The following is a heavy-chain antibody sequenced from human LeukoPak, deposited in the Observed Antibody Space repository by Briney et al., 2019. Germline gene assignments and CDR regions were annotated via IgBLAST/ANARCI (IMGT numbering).Heavy chain of an antibody. J-gene: IGHJ4*02. CDR3: AKTLEAVAGTGDFDY. V-gene: IGHV1-2*06. Sequence: GASVKVSCKASGYTFTGYYMHWARQAPGQGLEWMGRINPNSGGTNYAQKFQGRVTMTRDTSISTAYMELSRLRSDDTAVYYCAKTLEAVAGTGDFDYWGQGTLVTVSS. D-gene: IGHD6-19*01. CDR2: INPNSGGT. CDR1: GYTFTGYY.